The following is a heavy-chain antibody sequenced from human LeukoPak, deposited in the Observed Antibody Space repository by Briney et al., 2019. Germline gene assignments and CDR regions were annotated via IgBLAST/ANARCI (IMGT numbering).Heavy chain of an antibody. CDR3: ARHLNYDFWSGYPYYYYGMDV. CDR1: GGSISSYY. Sequence: SETLSLTCTVSGGSISSYYRGWIRQPPGKGLEWIGSIYYSGSTYYNPSLKSRVTISVDTSKNQFSLKLSSVTAADTAVYYCARHLNYDFWSGYPYYYYGMDVWGQGTTVTVSS. D-gene: IGHD3-3*01. J-gene: IGHJ6*02. CDR2: IYYSGST. V-gene: IGHV4-39*01.